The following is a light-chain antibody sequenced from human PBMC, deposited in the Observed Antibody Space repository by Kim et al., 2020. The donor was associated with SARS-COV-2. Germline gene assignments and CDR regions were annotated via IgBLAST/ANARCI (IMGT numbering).Light chain of an antibody. CDR1: SLRSYY. CDR3: NSRDSSGNHEV. J-gene: IGLJ2*01. V-gene: IGLV3-19*01. Sequence: SSELTQDPAVSVALGQTVRITCQGDSLRSYYASWYQQMPGQAPVLVIYGKTNRPSGIPDRFSGSSSGNTASLTITGAQAEDEADYYCNSRDSSGNHEVFG. CDR2: GKT.